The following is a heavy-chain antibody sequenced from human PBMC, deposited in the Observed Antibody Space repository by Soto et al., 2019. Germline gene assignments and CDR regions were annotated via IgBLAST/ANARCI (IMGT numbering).Heavy chain of an antibody. CDR2: IWYDGSNK. V-gene: IGHV3-33*01. CDR3: ARDLLRYDILTGYYMAYYYYYGMDV. D-gene: IGHD3-9*01. Sequence: GGSLRLSCAASGFTFSSYGMHWARQAPGKGLEWVAVIWYDGSNKYYADSVKGRFTISRDNSQNTLYLQMNSLRAEDTAVYYCARDLLRYDILTGYYMAYYYYYGMDVWGQGTTVTVSS. CDR1: GFTFSSYG. J-gene: IGHJ6*02.